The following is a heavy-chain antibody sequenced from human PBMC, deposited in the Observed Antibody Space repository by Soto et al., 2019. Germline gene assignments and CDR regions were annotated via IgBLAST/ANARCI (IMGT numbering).Heavy chain of an antibody. CDR3: ARLYYYDSSGYYLKDYYYGMDV. CDR1: GGTFSSYA. Sequence: ASVKVSCKASGGTFSSYAISWVRQAPGQGLEWMGGIIPIFGTANYAQKFQGRVTITADESTSTAYMELSSLRSEDTAVYYCARLYYYDSSGYYLKDYYYGMDVWGQGTTVTVSS. V-gene: IGHV1-69*13. D-gene: IGHD3-22*01. CDR2: IIPIFGTA. J-gene: IGHJ6*02.